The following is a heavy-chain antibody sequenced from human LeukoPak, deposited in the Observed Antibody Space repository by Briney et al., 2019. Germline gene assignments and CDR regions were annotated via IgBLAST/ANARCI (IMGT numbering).Heavy chain of an antibody. CDR2: IYPTGST. CDR3: AREGDPLDAFDI. D-gene: IGHD3-16*01. CDR1: GGSISSPNW. Sequence: SETLSLTCAVSGGSISSPNWWSWVRQSPEKGLEWIAEIYPTGSTNYNPSLKSRVTISVDTSKNQFSLKLSSVTAADTAVYYCAREGDPLDAFDIWGQGTMVTVSS. J-gene: IGHJ3*02. V-gene: IGHV4-4*02.